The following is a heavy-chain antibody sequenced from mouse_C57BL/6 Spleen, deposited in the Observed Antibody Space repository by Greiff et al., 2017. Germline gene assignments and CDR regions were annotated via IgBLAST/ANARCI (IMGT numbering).Heavy chain of an antibody. J-gene: IGHJ2*01. Sequence: EVQLQQSGPELVKPGASVKISCKASGYTFTDYYMNWVKQSHGKSLEWIGDINPNNGGTSYNQKFKGKATLTVDKSSSTAYMELRSLTSEGSAVYYCAREGYYYGSSLHYFDYWGQGTTLTVSS. V-gene: IGHV1-26*01. CDR3: AREGYYYGSSLHYFDY. CDR2: INPNNGGT. CDR1: GYTFTDYY. D-gene: IGHD1-1*01.